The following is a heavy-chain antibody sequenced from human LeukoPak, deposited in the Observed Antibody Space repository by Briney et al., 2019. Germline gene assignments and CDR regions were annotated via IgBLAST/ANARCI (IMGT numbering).Heavy chain of an antibody. Sequence: GGSLRLSCAASGFTFGSYAMSWVRQAPGEGLEWVSSIGGGGATTYYADSVKGRFTISRDNSRNTLFLHMNSLRAEDTAVYYCAKDLIGYYKPFDCWGQGTLVTVSS. CDR3: AKDLIGYYKPFDC. J-gene: IGHJ4*02. V-gene: IGHV3-23*01. CDR1: GFTFGSYA. CDR2: IGGGGATT. D-gene: IGHD3-9*01.